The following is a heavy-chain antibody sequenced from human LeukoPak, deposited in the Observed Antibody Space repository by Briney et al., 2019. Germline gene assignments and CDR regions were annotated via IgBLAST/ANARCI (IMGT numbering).Heavy chain of an antibody. CDR3: ARGYSGSYPYYFDY. CDR1: GFTFSSYW. Sequence: GGSLRLSCAASGFTFSSYWMHWVRQAPGKGLEWVGRTRNKANSYTTEYAASVKGRFTISRDDSKNSLYLQMNSLKTEDTAVYYCARGYSGSYPYYFDYWGQGTLVTVSS. V-gene: IGHV3-72*01. D-gene: IGHD1-26*01. CDR2: TRNKANSYTT. J-gene: IGHJ4*02.